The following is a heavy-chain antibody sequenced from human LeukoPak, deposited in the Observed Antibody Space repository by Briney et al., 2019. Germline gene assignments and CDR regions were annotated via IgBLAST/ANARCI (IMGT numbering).Heavy chain of an antibody. J-gene: IGHJ4*02. D-gene: IGHD3-9*01. CDR1: GYTFTSYG. V-gene: IGHV1-18*01. CDR2: ISAYNGNT. CDR3: ARGLTGYYSLYYFDY. Sequence: GASVKVSCRASGYTFTSYGISWVRQAPGQGLEWMGWISAYNGNTNYAQKLQGRVTMTTDTSTSTAYMELRSLRSDDTAVYYCARGLTGYYSLYYFDYWGQGTLVTVSS.